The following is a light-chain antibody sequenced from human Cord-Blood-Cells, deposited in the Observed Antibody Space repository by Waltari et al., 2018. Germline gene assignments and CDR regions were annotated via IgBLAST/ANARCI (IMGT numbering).Light chain of an antibody. Sequence: DIVMTQTPLSLSVTPGQPASISCKSSQSLLHSDGKTYLYWSLQKPGQPPQLLFYEVSNRFSGVPDRFSGSGSGTDFTLKISRVEAEDVGVYYCMQSIQLPRTFGQGTKVEIK. J-gene: IGKJ1*01. V-gene: IGKV2D-29*01. CDR1: QSLLHSDGKTY. CDR2: EVS. CDR3: MQSIQLPRT.